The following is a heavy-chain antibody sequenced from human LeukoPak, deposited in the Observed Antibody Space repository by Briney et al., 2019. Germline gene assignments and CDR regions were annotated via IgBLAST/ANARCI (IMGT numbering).Heavy chain of an antibody. CDR1: GFTFSSYA. CDR2: ISGSGGST. V-gene: IGHV3-23*01. J-gene: IGHJ5*02. D-gene: IGHD5-18*01. Sequence: PGGSLRLSCAASGFTFSSYAMSWVRQAPGKGREWGLAISGSGGSTYYADSVKGRFTISRDNSKNTLYLQMNSLRDADTAVYYCAKDGGRGYSYGYFWFDPWGQGTLVTVSS. CDR3: AKDGGRGYSYGYFWFDP.